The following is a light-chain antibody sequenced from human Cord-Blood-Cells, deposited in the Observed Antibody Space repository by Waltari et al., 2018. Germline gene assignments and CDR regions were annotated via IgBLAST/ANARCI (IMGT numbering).Light chain of an antibody. CDR1: SSDVGGYNY. CDR3: SSYTSSSTLGV. Sequence: QSALTQPASVSGSPGQSITISCPGTSSDVGGYNYVSWYQQHPGKAPKLMIYDDSNRPSGVSNRFSGSKSGNTASLTISGLQAEDEADYYCSSYTSSSTLGVFGTGTKVTVL. CDR2: DDS. J-gene: IGLJ1*01. V-gene: IGLV2-14*01.